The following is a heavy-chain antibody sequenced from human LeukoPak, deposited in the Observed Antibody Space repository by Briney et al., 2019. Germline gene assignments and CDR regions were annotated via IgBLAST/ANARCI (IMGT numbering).Heavy chain of an antibody. Sequence: ASVKVSCKASGGTFSSYAISWVRQAPGQGLEWMGWISVYNGNTNYAQKLQGRVTMTTDTSTSTAYMELRSLRSDDTAVYYCARCLFGGDYGLGWFDPWGQGTLVTVSS. V-gene: IGHV1-18*01. CDR1: GGTFSSYA. CDR3: ARCLFGGDYGLGWFDP. D-gene: IGHD4-17*01. J-gene: IGHJ5*02. CDR2: ISVYNGNT.